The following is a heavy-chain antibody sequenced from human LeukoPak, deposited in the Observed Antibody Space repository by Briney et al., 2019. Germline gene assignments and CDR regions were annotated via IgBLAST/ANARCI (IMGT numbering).Heavy chain of an antibody. CDR1: GYTFTSYA. CDR2: INAGNGDT. V-gene: IGHV1-3*01. Sequence: ASVKVSCKASGYTFTSYAMHWVRQAPGQRLEWMGWINAGNGDTKYSQKFQGRATITRDTSASTAYMELSSLRSEDTAVYYCARSGSGSYYSHQVLYYYYGMDVWGQGTTVTVSS. CDR3: ARSGSGSYYSHQVLYYYYGMDV. J-gene: IGHJ6*02. D-gene: IGHD3-10*01.